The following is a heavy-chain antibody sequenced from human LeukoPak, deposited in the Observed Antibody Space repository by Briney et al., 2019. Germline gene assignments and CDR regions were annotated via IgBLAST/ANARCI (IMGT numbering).Heavy chain of an antibody. J-gene: IGHJ6*03. Sequence: PGGSLRLSCAASGFTFSSCSMNWVRQAPGKGLEWVSYISSSSSTIYYADSVKGRFTISRDNAKNSLYLQMNSLRAEDTAVYYCARVSCSSTSCYFGYYYYYYMDVWGKGTTVTVSS. D-gene: IGHD2-2*01. CDR2: ISSSSSTI. V-gene: IGHV3-48*01. CDR1: GFTFSSCS. CDR3: ARVSCSSTSCYFGYYYYYYMDV.